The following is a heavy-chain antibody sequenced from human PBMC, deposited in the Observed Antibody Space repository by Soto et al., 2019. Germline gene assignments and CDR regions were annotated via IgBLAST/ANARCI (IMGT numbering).Heavy chain of an antibody. D-gene: IGHD2-2*01. V-gene: IGHV3-11*01. CDR2: ISSGDTTV. J-gene: IGHJ4*02. Sequence: QVQLVESGGGLVKPGGSLRLSCAAAGFTFSDYDMNWIRQAPGKGLEWVSSISSGDTTVYYADSVKGRLTISRDTAKNSLYLQMNNLSAEDTAVYYCARLCSTSSCLGSFDSWGQGTLVTVSP. CDR3: ARLCSTSSCLGSFDS. CDR1: GFTFSDYD.